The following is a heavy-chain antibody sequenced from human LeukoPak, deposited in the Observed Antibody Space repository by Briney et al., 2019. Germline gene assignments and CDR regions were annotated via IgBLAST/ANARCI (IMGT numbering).Heavy chain of an antibody. CDR2: ISSSGSTI. V-gene: IGHV3-11*04. CDR1: GFTFSDYY. Sequence: GGSLRLSCAASGFTFSDYYMSWIRQAPGKGLEWVSYISSSGSTIYYADSVKGRLTISRDNAKNSLYLQMNSLRAEDTAVYYCARMTTVTSDAFDIWGQGTMVTVSS. CDR3: ARMTTVTSDAFDI. J-gene: IGHJ3*02. D-gene: IGHD4-17*01.